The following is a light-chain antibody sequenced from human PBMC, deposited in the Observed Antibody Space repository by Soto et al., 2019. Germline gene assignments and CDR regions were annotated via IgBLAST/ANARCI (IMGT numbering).Light chain of an antibody. CDR2: EGR. Sequence: QSALTQPASVSGSPGQSITISCTGTSSDVGSYNLVSWYQQHPGKAPKVIIYEGRKRPSGVSNRFSGSKSGNTASLTISGLQAEDEADYYCCSFAGSTPFVFGTGTKATV. CDR1: SSDVGSYNL. CDR3: CSFAGSTPFV. J-gene: IGLJ1*01. V-gene: IGLV2-23*01.